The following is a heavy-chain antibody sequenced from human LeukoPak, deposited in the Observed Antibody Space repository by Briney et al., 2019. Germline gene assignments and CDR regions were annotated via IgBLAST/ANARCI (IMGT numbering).Heavy chain of an antibody. CDR2: ISSSSSYI. D-gene: IGHD3-22*01. Sequence: GGSLRLSCAASGFTFSSYSMNWVRQAPGKGLEWVSSISSSSSYIYYADSVKGRFTISRDNAKDSLYLQMNSLRAEDTAVYYCARGDSSGYYHDYWGQGTLVTVSS. V-gene: IGHV3-21*01. J-gene: IGHJ4*02. CDR3: ARGDSSGYYHDY. CDR1: GFTFSSYS.